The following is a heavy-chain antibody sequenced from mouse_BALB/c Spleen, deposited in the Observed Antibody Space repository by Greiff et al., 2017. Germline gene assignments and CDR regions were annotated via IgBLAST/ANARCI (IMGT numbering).Heavy chain of an antibody. CDR3: ARDGYYGGFFAY. CDR2: IRNKANGYTT. CDR1: GFTFTDYY. V-gene: IGHV7-3*02. Sequence: EVQLVESGGGLVQPGGSLRLSCATSGFTFTDYYMSWVRQPPGKALKWLGFIRNKANGYTTEYSASVKGRFTISRDNSQSILYLQMNTLRAEDSATYYCARDGYYGGFFAYWGQGTLVTVSA. D-gene: IGHD1-1*01. J-gene: IGHJ3*01.